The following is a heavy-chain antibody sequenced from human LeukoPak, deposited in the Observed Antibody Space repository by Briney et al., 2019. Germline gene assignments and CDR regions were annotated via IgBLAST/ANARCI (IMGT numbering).Heavy chain of an antibody. CDR2: ISGSGGST. CDR1: GFTFSSYA. Sequence: GGSLRLSCAASGFTFSSYAMSWVRQAPGKGLEWVSAISGSGGSTYYADSVKGRFTISRDNSKNTLYLQMNSLRAADTAVYYCAKDGRGVPAASDYWGQGTLVTVSS. J-gene: IGHJ4*02. D-gene: IGHD2-2*01. CDR3: AKDGRGVPAASDY. V-gene: IGHV3-23*01.